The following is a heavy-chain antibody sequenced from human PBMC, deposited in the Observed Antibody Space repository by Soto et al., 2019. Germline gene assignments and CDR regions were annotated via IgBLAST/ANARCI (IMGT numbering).Heavy chain of an antibody. D-gene: IGHD2-2*02. J-gene: IGHJ6*03. V-gene: IGHV5-51*01. Sequence: GDSLKISCKGSGYSITSYWIGWVRQMPGKGLEWMGIIYPGDSDTRYSPSFQGQVTISADKSISTAYLQWSSLKASDTAMYYCARAVVPAAIVPYYYYYMDVWGKGTTVTVSS. CDR1: GYSITSYW. CDR3: ARAVVPAAIVPYYYYYMDV. CDR2: IYPGDSDT.